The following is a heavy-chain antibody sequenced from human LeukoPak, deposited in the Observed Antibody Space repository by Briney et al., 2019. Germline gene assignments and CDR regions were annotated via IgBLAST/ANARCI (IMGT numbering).Heavy chain of an antibody. D-gene: IGHD6-6*01. J-gene: IGHJ6*03. CDR3: SRRSWQLVQAYYYYYYDV. V-gene: IGHV4-34*01. CDR2: ISHSGSI. Sequence: SETLSLTCTVSGGSISSYHWSWLRQPPGKGLEWLGEISHSGSINYNLSLKSRVTISMDTSKNQFSLKLSSVTAADMAVYYCSRRSWQLVQAYYYYYYDVWGKGTTVTVSS. CDR1: GGSISSYH.